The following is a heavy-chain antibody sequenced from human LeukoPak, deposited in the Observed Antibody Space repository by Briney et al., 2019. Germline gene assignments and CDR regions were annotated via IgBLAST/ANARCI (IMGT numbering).Heavy chain of an antibody. CDR3: AKAPPNCNTVSCYADY. CDR2: ISYDGSNK. V-gene: IGHV3-30*18. D-gene: IGHD2-2*01. Sequence: GRSLRLSCAASGFTFSSYGMHWVRQAAGKGLEWVAIISYDGSNKYYADSVKGRFTISRDNSKNTLYLQMNSLRAEDTAVYYCAKAPPNCNTVSCYADYWGQGTLVTVSS. J-gene: IGHJ4*02. CDR1: GFTFSSYG.